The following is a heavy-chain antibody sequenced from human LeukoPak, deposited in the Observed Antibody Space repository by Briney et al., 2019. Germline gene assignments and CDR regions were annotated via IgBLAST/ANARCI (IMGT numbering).Heavy chain of an antibody. CDR1: GFTFTSSA. V-gene: IGHV1-58*02. CDR3: ASRLSRFTIFGVSFASDYYSGMDV. D-gene: IGHD3-3*01. Sequence: ASVKVSCKASGFTFTSSAMQWVRQARGQRLEWIGWIVVGSGNTNYAQKFQERVNITRDMSTSTAYMELSSLRSEDTAVYYCASRLSRFTIFGVSFASDYYSGMDVWGQGTTVTVSS. CDR2: IVVGSGNT. J-gene: IGHJ6*02.